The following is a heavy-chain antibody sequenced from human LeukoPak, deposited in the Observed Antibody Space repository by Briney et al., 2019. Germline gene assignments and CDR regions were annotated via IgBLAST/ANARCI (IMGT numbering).Heavy chain of an antibody. D-gene: IGHD3-10*01. CDR2: ISSSGSTI. V-gene: IGHV3-11*04. CDR3: AREDSSGYSLGY. J-gene: IGHJ4*02. Sequence: GGSLRLSCAASGFTFSDYYMSWLRQAPGKGLEWVSYISSSGSTIYYADSVKGRFTISRDNHKNSLYLQMNSLRAEDTTVYYCAREDSSGYSLGYWGQGTLVTVSS. CDR1: GFTFSDYY.